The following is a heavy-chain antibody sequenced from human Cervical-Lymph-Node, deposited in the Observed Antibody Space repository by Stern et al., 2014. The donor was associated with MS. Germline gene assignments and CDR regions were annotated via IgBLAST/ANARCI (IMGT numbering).Heavy chain of an antibody. D-gene: IGHD4-23*01. Sequence: VQLVDSGPGLVKPSETLSLTCTVSGGSIRTFSWSWIRQPPGRRLEWIGCFYYNGSTTHNPSLKSRVTMSVDTSKSQLSLRLHSVTAADTAVYYCARHSVGVKDFDSWGQGTLVTVSS. CDR1: GGSIRTFS. CDR2: FYYNGST. V-gene: IGHV4-59*01. J-gene: IGHJ4*02. CDR3: ARHSVGVKDFDS.